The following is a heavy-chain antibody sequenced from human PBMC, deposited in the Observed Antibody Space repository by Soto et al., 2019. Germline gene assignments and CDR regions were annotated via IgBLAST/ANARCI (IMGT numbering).Heavy chain of an antibody. CDR2: FSWNSGTL. V-gene: IGHV3-9*01. CDR1: GFGFAGSA. Sequence: GVSLRLSCAASGFGFAGSAMHWLPQAPGKALERVSGFSWNSGTLAWAYSVKGRFSISRGHANNSLYLQIKSLRVTATALFYCAKDSRLRFYCMEVWGRGTTVTVS. CDR3: AKDSRLRFYCMEV. J-gene: IGHJ6*02. D-gene: IGHD5-12*01.